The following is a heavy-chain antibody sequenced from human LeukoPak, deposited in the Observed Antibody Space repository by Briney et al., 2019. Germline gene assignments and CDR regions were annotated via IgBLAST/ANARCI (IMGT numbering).Heavy chain of an antibody. Sequence: GGSLRLSCAASGFTFSSYAMHWVRQAPGKGLEWVAVISYDGSNKYYADSVKGRFTISRDNSKNTLYLQMNSLRAEDTAVYYCARTRLTYYYDSSTDYWGQGTLVTVSS. CDR2: ISYDGSNK. D-gene: IGHD3-22*01. V-gene: IGHV3-30-3*01. CDR1: GFTFSSYA. J-gene: IGHJ4*02. CDR3: ARTRLTYYYDSSTDY.